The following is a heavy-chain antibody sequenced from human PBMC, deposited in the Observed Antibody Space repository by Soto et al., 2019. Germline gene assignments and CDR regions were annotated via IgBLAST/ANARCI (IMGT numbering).Heavy chain of an antibody. J-gene: IGHJ4*02. V-gene: IGHV4-59*08. CDR1: GGSISSYY. CDR2: IYYSGST. D-gene: IGHD2-15*01. Sequence: QVQLQESGPGLVKPSETLSLTCTVSGGSISSYYWSWIRQPPGKGLEWIGYIYYSGSTNYNPSLKSRVTISVDTSKNQFSLKLSSVTAADTAVYYCARLAVAATYFDYWGQGTLVTVSS. CDR3: ARLAVAATYFDY.